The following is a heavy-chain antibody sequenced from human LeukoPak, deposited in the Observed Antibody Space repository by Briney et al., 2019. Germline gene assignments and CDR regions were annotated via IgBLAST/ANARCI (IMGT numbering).Heavy chain of an antibody. V-gene: IGHV4-4*07. Sequence: SETLSLTCTVSGGSISNYYWSWIRQPAGKGLEWIGRIYTSGSTNYNPSLKSRVTISVDKSKNQFSLKLSSVTAADTAVYYCARGLYYDFWSAYDAFDIWGRGTMVTVSS. D-gene: IGHD3-3*01. CDR1: GGSISNYY. CDR2: IYTSGST. CDR3: ARGLYYDFWSAYDAFDI. J-gene: IGHJ3*02.